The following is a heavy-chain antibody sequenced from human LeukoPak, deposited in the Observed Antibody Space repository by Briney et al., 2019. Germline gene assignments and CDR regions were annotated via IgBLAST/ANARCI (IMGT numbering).Heavy chain of an antibody. V-gene: IGHV4-38-2*01. D-gene: IGHD4-11*01. Sequence: SETLSLTRAVSGYSINIGYYWGWIRQPPGKGLEWIGSIFHSGSAYYNPSLKSRVTISVDTFKNQFSLKLNSVTAADTAVYYCARWTYSDYGFDYWGQGTLVTVSS. CDR3: ARWTYSDYGFDY. CDR2: IFHSGSA. CDR1: GYSINIGYY. J-gene: IGHJ4*02.